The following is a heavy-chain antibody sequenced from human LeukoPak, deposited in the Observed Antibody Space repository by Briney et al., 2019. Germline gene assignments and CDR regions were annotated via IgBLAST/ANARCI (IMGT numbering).Heavy chain of an antibody. Sequence: ASVKVSCKASGYTFTSYAITWVRQAPGQGLEWMGWINPNSGGTNYAQKFQGRVTMTRDTSISTAYMELSRLRSDDTAVYYCARSSTNNWFDPWGQGTLVTVSS. CDR2: INPNSGGT. D-gene: IGHD2-2*01. CDR3: ARSSTNNWFDP. CDR1: GYTFTSYA. V-gene: IGHV1-2*02. J-gene: IGHJ5*02.